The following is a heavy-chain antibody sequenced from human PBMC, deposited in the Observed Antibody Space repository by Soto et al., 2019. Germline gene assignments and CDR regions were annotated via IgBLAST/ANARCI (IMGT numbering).Heavy chain of an antibody. CDR3: ASPYGDYEAEYFQH. D-gene: IGHD4-17*01. J-gene: IGHJ1*01. V-gene: IGHV3-30*03. CDR2: ISYDGSNK. CDR1: GFTFSSYG. Sequence: QVQLVESGGGVVQPGRSLRLSCAASGFTFSSYGMHWVRQAPGKGLERVAVISYDGSNKYYADSVKGRFTISRDNSKNTLYLQMNSLRAEDTAVYYCASPYGDYEAEYFQHWGQGTLVTVSS.